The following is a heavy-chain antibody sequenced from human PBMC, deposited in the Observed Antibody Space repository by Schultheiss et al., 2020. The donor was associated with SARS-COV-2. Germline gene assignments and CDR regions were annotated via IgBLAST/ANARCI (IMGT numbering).Heavy chain of an antibody. Sequence: GGSLRLSSAASGFTFDDYAMHWVRQAPGKGLEWVSGISWNSGSIGYADSVKGRFTISRDNAKNSLYLQMNSLRAEDTAVYYCARNAARLITRAQFDYWGQGTLVTVSS. J-gene: IGHJ4*02. CDR3: ARNAARLITRAQFDY. V-gene: IGHV3-9*01. CDR1: GFTFDDYA. D-gene: IGHD6-6*01. CDR2: ISWNSGSI.